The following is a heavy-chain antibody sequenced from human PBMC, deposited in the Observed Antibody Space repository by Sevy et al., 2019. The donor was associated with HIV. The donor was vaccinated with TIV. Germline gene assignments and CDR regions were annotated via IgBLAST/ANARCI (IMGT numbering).Heavy chain of an antibody. CDR2: IWYDGTIK. Sequence: GGSLRLSCAASGFTFSSYVMHWVRQAPGKGLEWVALIWYDGTIKYYADSVKGRFTISRDNSKDTLFLQMNSLTPEDTAVYYCVRGGGYCGGDCYSIDYWGQGALVTVSS. V-gene: IGHV3-33*08. D-gene: IGHD2-21*02. J-gene: IGHJ4*02. CDR3: VRGGGYCGGDCYSIDY. CDR1: GFTFSSYV.